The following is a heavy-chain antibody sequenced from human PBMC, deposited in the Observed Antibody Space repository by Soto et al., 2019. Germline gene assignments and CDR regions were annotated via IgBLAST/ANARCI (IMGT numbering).Heavy chain of an antibody. Sequence: EVQLVESGGGLVKPGGSLRLSCAASGFTFSSYSMNWVRQAPGKGLEWVSSISSSSSYIYYADSVKGRFTISRDNAKNSLYLQMNSLRAEDTAVYYCARVSTVLHYYYYYGMDVWGQGTTVTVSS. V-gene: IGHV3-21*01. D-gene: IGHD4-17*01. J-gene: IGHJ6*02. CDR1: GFTFSSYS. CDR2: ISSSSSYI. CDR3: ARVSTVLHYYYYYGMDV.